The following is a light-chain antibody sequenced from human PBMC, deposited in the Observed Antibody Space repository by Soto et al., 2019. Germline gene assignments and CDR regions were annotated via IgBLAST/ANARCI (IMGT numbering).Light chain of an antibody. CDR2: VAS. V-gene: IGKV3-15*01. CDR1: QSVSSSY. J-gene: IGKJ5*01. Sequence: EIVMTQSPATLSVSPGERATLSCRASQSVSSSYLAWYQQKPGQAPRLLIYVASTRAPGIPARFSGSGSGTEFTLTISSLQSEDFAVYYCQQYNSWPITFGRGTRLEI. CDR3: QQYNSWPIT.